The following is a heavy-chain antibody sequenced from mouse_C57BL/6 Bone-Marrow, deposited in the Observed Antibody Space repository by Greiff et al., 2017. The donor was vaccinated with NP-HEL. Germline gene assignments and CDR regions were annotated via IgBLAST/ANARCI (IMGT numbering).Heavy chain of an antibody. CDR3: ARGRWYFDV. CDR2: IDPEDGET. CDR1: GFNIKDYY. J-gene: IGHJ1*03. Sequence: VQLQQSGAELVKPGASVKLSCTASGFNIKDYYMHWVKQRTEQGLEWIGRIDPEDGETKYALKFQGKATITADTSSNTAYLQLSSLTSEDTAVYYCARGRWYFDVWGTGTTVTVSS. V-gene: IGHV14-2*01.